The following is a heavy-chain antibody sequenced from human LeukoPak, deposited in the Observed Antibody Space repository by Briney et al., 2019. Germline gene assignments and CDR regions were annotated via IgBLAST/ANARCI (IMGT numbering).Heavy chain of an antibody. Sequence: GESLKISCKGSGYSFTNYYIAWVRQMPGKGLEYMGIIYPGDSDTTYSPSFQGQVTISADKSISTAYLRWSSLKASDTAMYYCARRDGYYGSGTYYNFDYWGQGTLVTVSS. J-gene: IGHJ4*02. CDR3: ARRDGYYGSGTYYNFDY. V-gene: IGHV5-51*01. D-gene: IGHD3-10*01. CDR2: IYPGDSDT. CDR1: GYSFTNYY.